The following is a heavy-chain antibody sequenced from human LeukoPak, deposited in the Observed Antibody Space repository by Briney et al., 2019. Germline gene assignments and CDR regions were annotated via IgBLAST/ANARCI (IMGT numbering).Heavy chain of an antibody. D-gene: IGHD2-2*01. V-gene: IGHV4-30-4*01. CDR1: GGSISSGDYY. CDR2: IYYSGST. CDR3: AGWYCSSTSCPDTYYYGMDV. Sequence: SETVSLTCTVSGGSISSGDYYWSWIRQPPGKGLEWIGYIYYSGSTYYNPSLKIRVTISVDTSKNQFSLKLSSVTAADTGVYYCAGWYCSSTSCPDTYYYGMDVWGQGTTVTVSS. J-gene: IGHJ6*02.